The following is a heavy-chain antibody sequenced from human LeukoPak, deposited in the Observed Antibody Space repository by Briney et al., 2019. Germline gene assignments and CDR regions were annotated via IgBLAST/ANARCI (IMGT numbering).Heavy chain of an antibody. D-gene: IGHD3-22*01. CDR3: ARGSYYDSSGYYYYYYYYGMDV. CDR1: GGSISSGDYY. J-gene: IGHJ6*02. V-gene: IGHV4-30-4*01. CDR2: IYYSGST. Sequence: SETLSLTGTVSGGSISSGDYYWSWIRQPPGKGLEWIGYIYYSGSTYYNPSLKSRVTISVDTSKNQFSLKLSSVTAADTAVYYCARGSYYDSSGYYYYYYYYGMDVWGQGTTVTVSS.